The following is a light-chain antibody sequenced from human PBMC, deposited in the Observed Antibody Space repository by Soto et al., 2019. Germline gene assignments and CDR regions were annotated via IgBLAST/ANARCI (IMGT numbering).Light chain of an antibody. CDR1: SSDVGGYNY. V-gene: IGLV2-14*01. Sequence: QSALTQPASVSGSPGQSITISCTGTSSDVGGYNYVSWHQQHPGKPPQLMNYEVTNRPSVVSSRFSGSKSDTTASLTIAGLHAEDAADYFCSSYTSSTALVFGTGTKLTVL. J-gene: IGLJ1*01. CDR2: EVT. CDR3: SSYTSSTALV.